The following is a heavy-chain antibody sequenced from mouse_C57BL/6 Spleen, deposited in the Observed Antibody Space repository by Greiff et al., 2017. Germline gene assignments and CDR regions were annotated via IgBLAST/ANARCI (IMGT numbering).Heavy chain of an antibody. J-gene: IGHJ2*01. D-gene: IGHD1-1*01. Sequence: QVQLQQPGAELVMPGASVKLSCKASGYTFTSYWMHWVKQRPGQGLEWIGEIDPSDSYTNYNQKFKGKSTLTVDKSSSTAYMQLSSLTSEDSAVYYCARGFYYGSSYPYYFDYWGQGTTVTVSS. CDR1: GYTFTSYW. CDR3: ARGFYYGSSYPYYFDY. V-gene: IGHV1-69*01. CDR2: IDPSDSYT.